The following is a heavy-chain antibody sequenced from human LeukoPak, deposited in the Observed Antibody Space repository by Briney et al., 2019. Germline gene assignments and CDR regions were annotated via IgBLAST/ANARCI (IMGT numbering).Heavy chain of an antibody. CDR2: ISYDGSNK. D-gene: IGHD1-26*01. CDR1: GFTFSSYA. Sequence: GRSLRLSCAASGFTFSSYAMHWVRQAPGKGLEWVAVISYDGSNKYYADSVKGRLTISRDNSKNTLYLQMNSLRAEDTAVYYCARDRSVGYYFDYWGQGTLVAVSS. CDR3: ARDRSVGYYFDY. V-gene: IGHV3-30-3*01. J-gene: IGHJ4*02.